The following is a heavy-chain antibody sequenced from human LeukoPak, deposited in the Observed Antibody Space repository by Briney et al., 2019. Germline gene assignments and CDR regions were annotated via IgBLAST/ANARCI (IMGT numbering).Heavy chain of an antibody. V-gene: IGHV3-48*03. Sequence: GGSLRLSCAASGFTLSSYEMNWVRQAPGKGLEWVSYISSSGSTIYYADSVKGRFTISRDNAKSSLYLQMNSLRDEDTAVYYCVSRRQQLVPLSWYFDFWGRGTLVTVSS. CDR2: ISSSGSTI. CDR3: VSRRQQLVPLSWYFDF. J-gene: IGHJ2*01. D-gene: IGHD6-13*01. CDR1: GFTLSSYE.